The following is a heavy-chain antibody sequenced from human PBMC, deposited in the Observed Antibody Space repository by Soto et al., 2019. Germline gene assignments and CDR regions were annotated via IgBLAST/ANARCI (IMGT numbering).Heavy chain of an antibody. J-gene: IGHJ4*02. CDR3: VRNEYSYDPYYFDF. D-gene: IGHD5-18*01. CDR2: IYNSGGT. Sequence: QLQLQESGPGLVKSSETLSLTSTVSGGSISSSSYFWGWIRQPPGKGLEWIGSIYNSGGTYYNPSLKSRVTMAVDTSKNQFSLKLGSVTAADTAVYYCVRNEYSYDPYYFDFWGQGSLVTVSS. V-gene: IGHV4-39*01. CDR1: GGSISSSSYF.